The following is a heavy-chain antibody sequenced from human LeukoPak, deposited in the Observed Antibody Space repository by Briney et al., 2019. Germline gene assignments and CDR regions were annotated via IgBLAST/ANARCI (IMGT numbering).Heavy chain of an antibody. J-gene: IGHJ4*02. CDR2: MNPNSGNT. CDR3: ARSSTARLRSFDY. Sequence: GASVKVSCMASGYTFTSYDINWVRQATGQGLEWMGWMNPNSGNTGYAQKFQGRVTMTRNTSISTAYMELSSLRSEDTAVYYCARSSTARLRSFDYWGQGTLVTVSS. CDR1: GYTFTSYD. D-gene: IGHD5/OR15-5a*01. V-gene: IGHV1-8*01.